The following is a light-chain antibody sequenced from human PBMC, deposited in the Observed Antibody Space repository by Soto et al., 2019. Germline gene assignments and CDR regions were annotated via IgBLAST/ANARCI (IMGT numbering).Light chain of an antibody. Sequence: SYELTQQPSVSVPPGQTARITCSGDALPKQYAYWYQQKPGQAPVLVIYKDSGRPSGIPERFSGSSSGTTVTLTISGVQAEDEADYYCQSADSSGGFRGVFGAGTKVTVL. J-gene: IGLJ1*01. CDR2: KDS. CDR1: ALPKQY. CDR3: QSADSSGGFRGV. V-gene: IGLV3-25*02.